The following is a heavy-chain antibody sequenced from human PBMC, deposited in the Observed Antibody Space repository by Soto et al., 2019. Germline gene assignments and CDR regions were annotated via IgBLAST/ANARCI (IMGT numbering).Heavy chain of an antibody. V-gene: IGHV4-59*01. CDR2: LYYGRST. Sequence: SETLSLTCAVSGDSISSYYCMWIRQPPGKGLESIGYLYYGRSTKYNPSLKSRVTISLDTSKNQFSLKLSSVTAADTAVYYCARSYDSSGRPRHYFDYWGQGALVTVSS. J-gene: IGHJ4*02. CDR3: ARSYDSSGRPRHYFDY. D-gene: IGHD3-22*01. CDR1: GDSISSYY.